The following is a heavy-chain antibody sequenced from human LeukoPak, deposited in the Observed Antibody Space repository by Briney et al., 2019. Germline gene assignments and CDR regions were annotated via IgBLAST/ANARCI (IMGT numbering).Heavy chain of an antibody. CDR2: ISNSGSNSNSNI. J-gene: IGHJ6*02. D-gene: IGHD3-10*01. CDR1: GFSFSDYC. V-gene: IGHV3-69-1*01. Sequence: GGSLRLSCAASGFSFSDYCMNWVRQAPGKGLEWVSSISNSGSNSNSNIYYSDSLKGRFTISRDNAKNSLYLQINSLRVEDTAVYYCANGFGEVRVYYYGMDVWGQGTTVTVSS. CDR3: ANGFGEVRVYYYGMDV.